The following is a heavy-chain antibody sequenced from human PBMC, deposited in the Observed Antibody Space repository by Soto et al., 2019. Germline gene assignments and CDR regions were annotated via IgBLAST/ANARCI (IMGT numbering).Heavy chain of an antibody. V-gene: IGHV2-5*02. CDR2: IYWDDDK. D-gene: IGHD6-19*01. CDR3: AHRGPVSSGWNGGYFAY. CDR1: GFSLSTGGVG. J-gene: IGHJ4*02. Sequence: QITLKESGPTLVKPTQTLTLTCTFSGFSLSTGGVGVGWIRQPPGKALEWLALIYWDDDKRYSPSLKSRLTITKDTSKNQVVLTMTNMDPVDTATYYCAHRGPVSSGWNGGYFAYWGQGTLVTVSS.